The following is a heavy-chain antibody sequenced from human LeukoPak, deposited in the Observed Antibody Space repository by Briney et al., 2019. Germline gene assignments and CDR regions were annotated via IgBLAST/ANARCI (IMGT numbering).Heavy chain of an antibody. Sequence: PGGSLRLSCAASGFTFSSYEMNWVRQAPGKGLEWVSYISSSGSTIYYADSVKGRFTISRDNAKNSLYLQMNSLRAEDTAVYYCAREAVKGLDIWGQGTMVTVSS. V-gene: IGHV3-48*03. D-gene: IGHD6-19*01. CDR2: ISSSGSTI. J-gene: IGHJ3*02. CDR3: AREAVKGLDI. CDR1: GFTFSSYE.